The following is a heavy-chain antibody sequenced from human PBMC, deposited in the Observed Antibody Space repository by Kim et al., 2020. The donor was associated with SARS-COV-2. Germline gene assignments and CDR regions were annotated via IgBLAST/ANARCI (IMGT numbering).Heavy chain of an antibody. CDR3: ARRRVVVVPAAIAVHAFDI. CDR1: GGSFSGYY. V-gene: IGHV4-34*01. Sequence: SETLSLTCAVYGGSFSGYYWSWIRQPPGKGLEWIGEINHSGSTNYNPSLKSRVTISVDTSKNQFSLKLSSVTAADTAVYYCARRRVVVVPAAIAVHAFDIWGQGTMVTVSS. D-gene: IGHD2-2*02. CDR2: INHSGST. J-gene: IGHJ3*02.